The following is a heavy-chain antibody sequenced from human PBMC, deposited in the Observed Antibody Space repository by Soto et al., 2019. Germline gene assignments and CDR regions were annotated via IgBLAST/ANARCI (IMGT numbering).Heavy chain of an antibody. Sequence: QVQLVQSGAEVKQPGASVKVSCKSSGYTFTHYAMHWVRQAPGKGLEWLGWINTDNGNTAFSQKFQGRVSITMDTSASTAYVELSSLISEDTAVYYCARQGDSRILRDTFDIWGQGTLVTVAS. CDR2: INTDNGNT. CDR1: GYTFTHYA. J-gene: IGHJ3*02. V-gene: IGHV1-3*04. CDR3: ARQGDSRILRDTFDI. D-gene: IGHD2-8*01.